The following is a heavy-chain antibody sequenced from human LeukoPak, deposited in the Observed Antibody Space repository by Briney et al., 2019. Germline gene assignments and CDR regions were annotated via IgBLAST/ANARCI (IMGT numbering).Heavy chain of an antibody. J-gene: IGHJ2*01. Sequence: SETLSLTCTVSGGSISSYYWSWIRQPPGKGLEWIGYIYYSGSTNYNPSLKSRVTISVDTSKNQFSLKLSSVTAADTAVYYCARHRWKSGYYDSSGYYYQTYWYFDLWGRGTLVTVSS. D-gene: IGHD3-22*01. CDR2: IYYSGST. CDR3: ARHRWKSGYYDSSGYYYQTYWYFDL. V-gene: IGHV4-59*08. CDR1: GGSISSYY.